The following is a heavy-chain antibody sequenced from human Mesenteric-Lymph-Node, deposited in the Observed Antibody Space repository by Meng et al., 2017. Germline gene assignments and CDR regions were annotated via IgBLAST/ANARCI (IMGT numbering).Heavy chain of an antibody. CDR3: AALVSRAAAGTGTDLDY. D-gene: IGHD6-13*01. CDR2: IVVGSGNT. V-gene: IGHV1-58*01. CDR1: GFTFTSSA. J-gene: IGHJ4*02. Sequence: SAKVFCKASGFTFTSSAVQWVRQARGQRLEWIGWIVVGSGNTNYAQKFQERVTITRDMSTSTAYMELSSLRSEDTAVYYCAALVSRAAAGTGTDLDYWGQGTLVTVSS.